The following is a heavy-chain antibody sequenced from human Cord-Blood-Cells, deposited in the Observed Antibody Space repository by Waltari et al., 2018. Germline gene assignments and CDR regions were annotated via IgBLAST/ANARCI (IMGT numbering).Heavy chain of an antibody. J-gene: IGHJ4*02. CDR3: AKDEYSSSFDY. D-gene: IGHD6-6*01. CDR1: GFTFSSYG. V-gene: IGHV3-30*18. CDR2: MSYDGSNK. Sequence: QVQLVESGGGVVQPGRSLRLSCAASGFTFSSYGMHWVRQAPGKGLEGVAVMSYDGSNKYYADSGKGRFTISRDNSKNTLYLQMNSLGAEDTAVYYCAKDEYSSSFDYWGQGTLVTVSS.